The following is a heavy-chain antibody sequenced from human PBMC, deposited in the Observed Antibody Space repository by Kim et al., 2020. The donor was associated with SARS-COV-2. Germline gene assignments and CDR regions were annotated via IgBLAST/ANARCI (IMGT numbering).Heavy chain of an antibody. J-gene: IGHJ4*02. CDR3: ARVRGGTIGAAAGRIDY. V-gene: IGHV1-2*06. CDR2: LNPNSGGT. CDR1: GYTFTGYY. D-gene: IGHD6-13*01. Sequence: ASVKVSCKASGYTFTGYYMHWVRQAPGQGLEWMGRLNPNSGGTNYAQKFQGRVTMTRDTSISTAYMELSRLRSDDTAVYYCARVRGGTIGAAAGRIDYWGQGTLVTVSS.